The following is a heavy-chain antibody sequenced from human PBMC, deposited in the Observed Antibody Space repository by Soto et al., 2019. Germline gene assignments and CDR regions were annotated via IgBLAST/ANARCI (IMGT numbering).Heavy chain of an antibody. CDR1: GYSFTSYW. CDR3: ARLSRIAAAGTYYYGMDV. Sequence: RGESLKISCKGSGYSFTSYWISWVRQMPGKGLEWMGRIDPSDSYTNYSPSFQGHVTISADKSISTAYLQWSSLKASDTAMYYCARLSRIAAAGTYYYGMDVWGQGTTVTVSS. D-gene: IGHD6-13*01. V-gene: IGHV5-10-1*01. J-gene: IGHJ6*02. CDR2: IDPSDSYT.